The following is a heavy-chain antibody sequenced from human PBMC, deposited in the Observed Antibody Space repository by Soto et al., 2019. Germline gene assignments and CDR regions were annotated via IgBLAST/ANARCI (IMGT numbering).Heavy chain of an antibody. CDR3: AKGSAKIVVPLVVGY. J-gene: IGHJ4*02. D-gene: IGHD3-22*01. Sequence: GGSLRLSCAASGFTFSSYAMSWVRQAPGKGLEWVSAISGSGGSTYYADSVKGRFTISRDNSKNTLYLQMNSLRAEDTAVYYCAKGSAKIVVPLVVGYWGQGTLVTVSS. CDR2: ISGSGGST. V-gene: IGHV3-23*01. CDR1: GFTFSSYA.